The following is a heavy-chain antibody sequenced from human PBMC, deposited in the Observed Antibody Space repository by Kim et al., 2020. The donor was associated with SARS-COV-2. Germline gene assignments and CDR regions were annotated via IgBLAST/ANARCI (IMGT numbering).Heavy chain of an antibody. J-gene: IGHJ4*02. V-gene: IGHV6-1*01. CDR1: GDSVSSNSAA. CDR3: ARDLEGTYYGSGSARKPFDY. D-gene: IGHD3-10*01. Sequence: SQTLSLTCAISGDSVSSNSAAWNWIRQSPSRGLEWLGRTYYRSKWYNDYAVSVKSRITINPDTSKNQFSLQLNSVTPEDTAVYYCARDLEGTYYGSGSARKPFDYWGQGTLVTVSS. CDR2: TYYRSKWYN.